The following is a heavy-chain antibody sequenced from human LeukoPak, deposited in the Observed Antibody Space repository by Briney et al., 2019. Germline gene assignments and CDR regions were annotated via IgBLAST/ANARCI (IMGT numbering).Heavy chain of an antibody. J-gene: IGHJ5*02. Sequence: ASVKVSCKASGYTFTSYGISWVRQAPGQGLEWMGWINPYNGNTNYAQKLQGRVTMTTDTSTSTAYMEVRSLRSEDTAVYYCARDRGYCTRTNCYRGSFDPWGQGTLVTVSP. V-gene: IGHV1-18*01. CDR3: ARDRGYCTRTNCYRGSFDP. D-gene: IGHD2-2*02. CDR2: INPYNGNT. CDR1: GYTFTSYG.